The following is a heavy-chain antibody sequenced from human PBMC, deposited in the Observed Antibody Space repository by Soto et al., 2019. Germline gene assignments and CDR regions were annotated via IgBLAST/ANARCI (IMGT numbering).Heavy chain of an antibody. J-gene: IGHJ4*02. CDR3: WRHDKTALPPLDS. D-gene: IGHD1-1*01. CDR2: TIPAFGTA. CDR1: GAGDTFSNYG. Sequence: QVHLVQSGAEVKSPESAVKVSCKVSGAGDTFSNYGLNWMRQAPGQGLEWMGGTIPAFGTANYAQKFQGRVTLTADTSTTAAYMELSSLRSDDTAVYYCWRHDKTALPPLDSWGQGTLVSVSS. V-gene: IGHV1-69*06.